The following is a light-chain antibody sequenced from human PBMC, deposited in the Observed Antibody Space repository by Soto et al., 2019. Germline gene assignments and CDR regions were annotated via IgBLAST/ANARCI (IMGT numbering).Light chain of an antibody. CDR1: RLDVGGYNY. J-gene: IGLJ1*01. CDR2: EVT. V-gene: IGLV2-14*03. CDR3: CSYVSSKTYV. Sequence: QSALTQPASVSWSPGQSITISCTGTRLDVGGYNYVSWYQQHPGKAPKLIIYEVTNRPSGVSDRFSGSKSDNTASLTISGLQTEDEADYYCCSYVSSKTYVFGTGTKVTVL.